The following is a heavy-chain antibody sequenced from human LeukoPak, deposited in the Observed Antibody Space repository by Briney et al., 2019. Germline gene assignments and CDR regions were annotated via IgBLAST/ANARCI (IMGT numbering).Heavy chain of an antibody. CDR3: GRGIQSFDP. CDR2: INPKSGDT. J-gene: IGHJ5*02. CDR1: GYTFTAYY. V-gene: IGHV1-2*06. Sequence: ASVKVSCKASGYTFTAYYMHWVRQAPGQGLEWMGRINPKSGDTNYAQKFQDRVTMTRDTSMSTAYMEISRLRYDYTAVYYCGRGIQSFDPWGQGTLVTVSS.